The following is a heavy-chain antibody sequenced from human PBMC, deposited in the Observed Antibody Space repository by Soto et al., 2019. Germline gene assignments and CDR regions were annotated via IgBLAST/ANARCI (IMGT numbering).Heavy chain of an antibody. D-gene: IGHD1-7*01. V-gene: IGHV3-74*01. J-gene: IGHJ4*02. CDR2: INSDGSST. CDR1: GFAFSSYW. CDR3: ARSSNWNYDYFDY. Sequence: GGSLRLSCAASGFAFSSYWMHWVRQAPGKGLVWVSRINSDGSSTSYADSVKGRFTISRDNAKNTVYLQMNSLRAEDTAVYYCARSSNWNYDYFDYWGQGTLVTVSS.